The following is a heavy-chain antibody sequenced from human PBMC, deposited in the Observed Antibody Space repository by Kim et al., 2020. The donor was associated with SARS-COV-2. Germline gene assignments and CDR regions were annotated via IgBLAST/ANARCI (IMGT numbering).Heavy chain of an antibody. Sequence: SVKVSCKASGGTFSSYAISWVRQAPGQGLEWMGGIIPIFGTANYAQKFQGRVTITADESTSTAYMELSSLRSEDTAVYYCARDYMVYAISDYYYGMDVWGQGTTVTVSS. V-gene: IGHV1-69*13. J-gene: IGHJ6*02. CDR1: GGTFSSYA. CDR3: ARDYMVYAISDYYYGMDV. CDR2: IIPIFGTA. D-gene: IGHD2-8*01.